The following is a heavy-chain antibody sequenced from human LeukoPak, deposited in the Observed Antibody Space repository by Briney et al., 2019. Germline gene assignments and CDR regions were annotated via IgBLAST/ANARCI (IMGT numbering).Heavy chain of an antibody. CDR3: ARETGGYYDSFDY. CDR1: GYTFTSYD. J-gene: IGHJ4*02. V-gene: IGHV1-8*02. D-gene: IGHD3-16*01. CDR2: MNTNTGKT. Sequence: ASVEVSCKPSGYTFTSYDINWVRQATGQGLEWMGWMNTNTGKTGYAQKFQGRVTMTRSTSISTAYMELSSLRPEDTAVYYCARETGGYYDSFDYWGQGTLVTVSS.